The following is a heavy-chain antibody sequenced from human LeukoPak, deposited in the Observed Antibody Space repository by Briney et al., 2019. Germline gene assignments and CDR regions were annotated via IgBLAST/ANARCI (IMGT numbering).Heavy chain of an antibody. J-gene: IGHJ6*02. V-gene: IGHV3-30*18. CDR2: ISYDGSNK. Sequence: HPGGSLRLSCAASGFTFSSYGMHWVRQAPGKGLEWVAVISYDGSNKYYADSVKGRFTISRDNSKNRLYLQMNSLRAEDTAVYYCAKDRAVTTRYYYYGMDVWGQGTTVTVSS. D-gene: IGHD4-17*01. CDR3: AKDRAVTTRYYYYGMDV. CDR1: GFTFSSYG.